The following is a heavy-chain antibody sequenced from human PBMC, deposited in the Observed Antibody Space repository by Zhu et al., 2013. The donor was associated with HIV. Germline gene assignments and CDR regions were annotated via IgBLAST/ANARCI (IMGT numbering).Heavy chain of an antibody. CDR1: GGTFRNFA. CDR3: ARGEETTVTTIDWFDP. Sequence: QVQLVQSGAEVKKPGSSVKVSCKASGGTFRNFAIFRTADYTQKFQGRVTITADDSMSTAYMELSRLTSDDTAVYYCARGEETTVTTIDWFDPWGQGTLVTVSS. CDR2: FRTA. J-gene: IGHJ5*02. D-gene: IGHD4-4*01. V-gene: IGHV1-69*01.